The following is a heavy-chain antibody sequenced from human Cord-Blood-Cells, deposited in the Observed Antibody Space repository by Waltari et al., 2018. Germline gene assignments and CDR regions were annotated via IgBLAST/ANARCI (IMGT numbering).Heavy chain of an antibody. Sequence: QVQLVQSGAEVKKPGASVKVSCKASGYTFTGYYMHWVRQAPGQRLEWMGCIHPNSGGTNYAQKVQGRVTMTRDTSISTAYMELSRLRSDDTAVYYCARGRSVLRFLEWLLYYWGQGTLVTVSS. J-gene: IGHJ4*02. D-gene: IGHD3-3*01. CDR3: ARGRSVLRFLEWLLYY. CDR2: IHPNSGGT. V-gene: IGHV1-2*02. CDR1: GYTFTGYY.